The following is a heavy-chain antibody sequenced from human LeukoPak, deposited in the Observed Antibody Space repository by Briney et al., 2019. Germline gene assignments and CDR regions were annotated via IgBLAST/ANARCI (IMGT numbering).Heavy chain of an antibody. CDR1: RYSISSGYF. J-gene: IGHJ4*02. V-gene: IGHV4-38-2*01. CDR3: ARRYYDFWSGYYVDY. CDR2: IYHSGST. Sequence: SETLSLTCAVSRYSISSGYFWCWIRQPPGKGVEWIGSIYHSGSTYYTPSLKSRVTISVDTSKNQFSLKLSSVTAADTAVYYCARRYYDFWSGYYVDYWGQGTLVTVSS. D-gene: IGHD3-3*01.